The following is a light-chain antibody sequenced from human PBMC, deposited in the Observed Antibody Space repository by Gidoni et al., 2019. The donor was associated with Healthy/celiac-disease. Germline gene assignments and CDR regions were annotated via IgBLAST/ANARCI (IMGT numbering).Light chain of an antibody. CDR3: GTWDSSAAV. V-gene: IGLV1-51*01. CDR1: SSNIGNNY. Sequence: QSVLTQPPSVSAAPGQKVTISCSGSSSNIGNNYVSWYQQLPGTAPKLLIYDNNKRPSVIPDRFSGSKSGTSATLGITGLQTGDEADYYCGTWDSSAAVFGGGTKLTVL. CDR2: DNN. J-gene: IGLJ3*02.